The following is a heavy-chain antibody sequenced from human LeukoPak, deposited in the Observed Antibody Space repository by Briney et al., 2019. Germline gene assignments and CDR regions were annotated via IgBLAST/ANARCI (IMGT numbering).Heavy chain of an antibody. CDR1: GFIFTNYE. CDR3: VRDGQFDY. CDR2: ILSTSAT. Sequence: GGSLRLSCAASGFIFTNYEMNWVRQAPGKGLEWLSYILSTSATFYADSVKGRFTISRDNAENSVYLHMSSLRAEDTGVYYCVRDGQFDYWGQGTLVTVSS. J-gene: IGHJ4*02. V-gene: IGHV3-48*03.